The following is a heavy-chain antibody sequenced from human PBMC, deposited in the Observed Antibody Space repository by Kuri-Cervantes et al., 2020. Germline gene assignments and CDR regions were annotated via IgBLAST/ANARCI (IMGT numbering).Heavy chain of an antibody. D-gene: IGHD1-14*01. CDR1: GYTFTSYA. CDR3: ARASRGHHESYYFDY. CDR2: INANTGNP. Sequence: ASVKVSCKASGYTFTSYAMNWVRQAPGQGLEWMGWINANTGNPTYAQGFTGRFVFSLDTSVSTAYLQISSLKAEDTAVYYCARASRGHHESYYFDYWGQGTLVTVSS. V-gene: IGHV7-4-1*02. J-gene: IGHJ4*02.